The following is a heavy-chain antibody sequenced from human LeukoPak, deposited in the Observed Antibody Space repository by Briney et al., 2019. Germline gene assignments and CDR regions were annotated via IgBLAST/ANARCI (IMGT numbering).Heavy chain of an antibody. CDR2: INPSGGST. CDR1: GYTFTAYY. Sequence: ASVKVSCKASGYTFTAYYIHWVRHAPGQGLEWMGIINPSGGSTSYAQKFQGRVTMTRDTSTSTVYMELSSLRSEDTAVYYCAREAAAAGSEYFQHWGQGTLVTVSS. D-gene: IGHD6-13*01. V-gene: IGHV1-46*01. CDR3: AREAAAAGSEYFQH. J-gene: IGHJ1*01.